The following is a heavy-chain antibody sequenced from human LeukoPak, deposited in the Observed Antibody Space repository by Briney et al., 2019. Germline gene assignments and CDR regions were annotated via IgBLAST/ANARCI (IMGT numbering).Heavy chain of an antibody. CDR3: ARETEYSSGWYIGAFDI. D-gene: IGHD6-19*01. CDR2: IKQDGSEK. J-gene: IGHJ3*02. V-gene: IGHV3-7*03. Sequence: GGSLRLSCAASGFTFSSYWMSWVRQAPGKGLEWVANIKQDGSEKYYVDSVKGRFAISRDNAKNSLYLQMNSLRAEDTALYYCARETEYSSGWYIGAFDIWGQGTMVTVSS. CDR1: GFTFSSYW.